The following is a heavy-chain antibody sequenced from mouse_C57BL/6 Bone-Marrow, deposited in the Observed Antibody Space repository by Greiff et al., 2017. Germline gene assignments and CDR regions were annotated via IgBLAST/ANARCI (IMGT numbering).Heavy chain of an antibody. CDR1: GYTFTSYW. Sequence: VQLQQPGAELVKPGASVKLSCKASGYTFTSYWMQWVKQRPGPGLEWIGEIDPSGSYTNYNQKFKGKATLTVDTSSSTAYMQLSSLASEDSAVYYCASPGAWFAYWGQGTLVTVSA. V-gene: IGHV1-50*01. CDR2: IDPSGSYT. CDR3: ASPGAWFAY. D-gene: IGHD4-1*01. J-gene: IGHJ3*01.